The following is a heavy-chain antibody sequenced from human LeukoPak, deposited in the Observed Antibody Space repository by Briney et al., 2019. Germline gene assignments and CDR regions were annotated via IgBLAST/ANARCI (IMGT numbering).Heavy chain of an antibody. CDR3: ARDRGGITVARVFDY. CDR2: IEQGGSEK. CDR1: GFTFSSYW. J-gene: IGHJ4*02. D-gene: IGHD6-19*01. Sequence: GGSLRLSCGASGFTFSSYWMSWVRQAPGKGLEWVANIEQGGSEKYYVDSVKGRFTISRDNAKNSLYLQMNSLRAEDTAVYYCARDRGGITVARVFDYWGQGTLVTVSS. V-gene: IGHV3-7*03.